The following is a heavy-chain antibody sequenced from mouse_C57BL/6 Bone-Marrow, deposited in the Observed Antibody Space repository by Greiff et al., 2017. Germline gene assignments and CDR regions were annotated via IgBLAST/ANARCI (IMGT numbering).Heavy chain of an antibody. CDR1: GYTFTDYY. J-gene: IGHJ4*01. D-gene: IGHD2-5*01. Sequence: EVQLQQSGPELVKPGASVKISCKASGYTFTDYYMNWVKQSHGKSLEWIGDINPNNGGTSYNQKFKGKATLTGDKSSSTAYMELRSLTSEDSAVYYCARGGPYYSNYDAMDYWGQGTSVTVSS. V-gene: IGHV1-26*01. CDR2: INPNNGGT. CDR3: ARGGPYYSNYDAMDY.